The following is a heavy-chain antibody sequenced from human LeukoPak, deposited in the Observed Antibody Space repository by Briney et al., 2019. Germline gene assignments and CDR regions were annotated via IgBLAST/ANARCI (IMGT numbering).Heavy chain of an antibody. Sequence: GGSLRLSCAASGFTFSSYGMHWVRQAPGKGLEWVAFIRYDGSNKYYADSVKGRFTISRDNSKNTLYMQMNSLRAEDTAVYYCAKDGGGYRLYNWFDPWGQGTLVTVSS. J-gene: IGHJ5*02. D-gene: IGHD2-21*02. V-gene: IGHV3-30*02. CDR3: AKDGGGYRLYNWFDP. CDR1: GFTFSSYG. CDR2: IRYDGSNK.